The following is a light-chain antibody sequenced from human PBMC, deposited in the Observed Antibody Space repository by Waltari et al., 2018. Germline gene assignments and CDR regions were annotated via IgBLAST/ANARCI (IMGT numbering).Light chain of an antibody. J-gene: IGKJ1*01. CDR2: GAS. CDR3: QMYVRLPVT. CDR1: QSVGRS. Sequence: LSCRASQSVGRSLVWYQQKPGRAPRLLIYGASIRATGIPDRFTGSGSGTDFSLTISRLEPEDFAVYYCQMYVRLPVTFGQGTKVEI. V-gene: IGKV3-20*01.